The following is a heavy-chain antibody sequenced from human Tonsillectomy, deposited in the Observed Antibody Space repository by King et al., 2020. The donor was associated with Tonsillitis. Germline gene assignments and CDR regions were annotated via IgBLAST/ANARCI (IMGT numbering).Heavy chain of an antibody. CDR1: GGSISSSVYY. D-gene: IGHD3-22*01. Sequence: QLQESGPGLVKPSETLSLICTVSGGSISSSVYYWGWIRQPPGKGLEWIGSISYSGRTHYNPSLKSRVTMSVDTSKNQFSLRLSSVTAADTAIYYCARHRREWDYDSRGYYEGVAYFDYWGQGTLVTVSS. CDR2: ISYSGRT. J-gene: IGHJ4*02. CDR3: ARHRREWDYDSRGYYEGVAYFDY. V-gene: IGHV4-39*01.